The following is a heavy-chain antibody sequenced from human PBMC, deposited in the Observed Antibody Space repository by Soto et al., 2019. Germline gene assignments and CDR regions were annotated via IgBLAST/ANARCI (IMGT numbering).Heavy chain of an antibody. CDR2: INHSGST. V-gene: IGHV4-34*01. J-gene: IGHJ6*02. CDR1: GGSFSCYY. CDR3: ARVVAFSPXSGSYPSHYYYYYGMDV. D-gene: IGHD1-26*01. Sequence: SETLSLTCAVYGGSFSCYYWSWIRQPPGKGLEWIGEINHSGSTNYNPSLKSRVTISVDTSKNQFSLKLSSVTAADTAVYYCARVVAFSPXSGSYPSHYYYYYGMDVWGQGTTVTVSS.